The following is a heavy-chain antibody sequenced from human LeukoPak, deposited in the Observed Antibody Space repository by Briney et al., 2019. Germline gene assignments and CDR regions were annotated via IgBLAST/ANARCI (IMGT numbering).Heavy chain of an antibody. D-gene: IGHD3-3*01. CDR1: GYTFTGYY. V-gene: IGHV1-2*02. Sequence: ASVKVSCTASGYTFTGYYMHWVRQAPGQGLEWMGWINPNSGGTNYAQKFQGRVTMTRDTSISTAYMELSRLRSDDTAVYYCARDLLYYDFWSGYYPPGGVYGMDVWGQGTTVTVSS. J-gene: IGHJ6*02. CDR3: ARDLLYYDFWSGYYPPGGVYGMDV. CDR2: INPNSGGT.